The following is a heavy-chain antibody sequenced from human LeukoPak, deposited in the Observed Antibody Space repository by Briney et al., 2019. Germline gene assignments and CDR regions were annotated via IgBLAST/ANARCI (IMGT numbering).Heavy chain of an antibody. D-gene: IGHD3-9*01. J-gene: IGHJ4*02. V-gene: IGHV3-23*01. CDR3: AKNRVIYDILCEHFDY. CDR2: ISGSGGTT. Sequence: LPRGSLRLSCVASGFTFSSCAMSWLRQAPGKGLEWVSAISGSGGTTYYADSVRGRFTISRDNSKNTLYLQMNSLRAEDTAVYYCAKNRVIYDILCEHFDYWGQGTLVTVSS. CDR1: GFTFSSCA.